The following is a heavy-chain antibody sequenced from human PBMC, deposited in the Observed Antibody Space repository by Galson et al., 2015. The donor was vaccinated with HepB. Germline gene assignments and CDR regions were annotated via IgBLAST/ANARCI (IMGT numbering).Heavy chain of an antibody. CDR1: GFTFSTYD. Sequence: SLRLSCAASGFTFSTYDMSWVRQTPGKGLEWVSDIGISGGVSYYADSVKGRFIISRDNSKNTLYLQMNSLRAEDTAVYYCAKMRRVGDTSAYFDYWGQGTLVTVSS. CDR3: AKMRRVGDTSAYFDY. J-gene: IGHJ4*02. CDR2: IGISGGVS. D-gene: IGHD1-26*01. V-gene: IGHV3-23*01.